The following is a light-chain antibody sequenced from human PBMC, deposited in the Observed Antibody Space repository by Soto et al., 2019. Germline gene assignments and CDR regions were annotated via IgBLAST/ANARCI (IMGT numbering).Light chain of an antibody. Sequence: DIQMTQSPYSLSASVGDSVTITCRASQNIRTYLNWYQQKPGKAPKLLIYAASTLQSGVPSRFSGSGSGTEFTLTISSLQPEDFATYYCQQLNSYPRTFGQGTKVEIK. CDR3: QQLNSYPRT. CDR1: QNIRTY. CDR2: AAS. V-gene: IGKV1-9*01. J-gene: IGKJ1*01.